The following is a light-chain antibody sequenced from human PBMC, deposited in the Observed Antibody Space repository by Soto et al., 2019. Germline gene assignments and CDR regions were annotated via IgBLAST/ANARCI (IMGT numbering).Light chain of an antibody. CDR3: QSYDSSLSNWV. CDR1: SSNIGAGYD. Sequence: QSVLTQPPSVSGAPGQRVTISCTGSSSNIGAGYDVHWYQQLPGTAPKLLIYGNSNRPSGVPDRLSGSKSVTSASLAITGLQAEDEADYYCQSYDSSLSNWVFGGGTKLTVL. J-gene: IGLJ3*02. V-gene: IGLV1-40*01. CDR2: GNS.